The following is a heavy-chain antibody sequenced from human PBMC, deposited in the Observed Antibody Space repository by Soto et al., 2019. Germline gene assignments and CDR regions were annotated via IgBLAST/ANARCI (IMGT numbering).Heavy chain of an antibody. J-gene: IGHJ4*02. CDR2: INPNSGDT. V-gene: IGHV1-2*02. Sequence: GASVKVSCKASGYTFTDYYMYWVRQATGQGPQWMGWINPNSGDTSFAQRFQDRVTMTRDTSISTAYMDLSRLRSDDTAVYYCARSPLDHYDSDSGPNFQYYFDSWGQGTLVTVSS. CDR3: ARSPLDHYDSDSGPNFQYYFDS. CDR1: GYTFTDYY. D-gene: IGHD3-22*01.